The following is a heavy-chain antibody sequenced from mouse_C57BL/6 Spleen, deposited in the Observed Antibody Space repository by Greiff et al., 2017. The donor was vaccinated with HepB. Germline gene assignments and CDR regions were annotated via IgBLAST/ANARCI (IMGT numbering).Heavy chain of an antibody. CDR3: ASLTGTDYAMDY. J-gene: IGHJ4*01. CDR1: GFTFTDYY. V-gene: IGHV7-3*01. Sequence: EVQRVESGGGLVQPGGSLSLSCAASGFTFTDYYMSWVRQPPGKALEWLGFIRNKANGYTTEYSASVKGRFTISRDNSQSILYLQMNALRAEDSATYYCASLTGTDYAMDYWGQGTSVTVSS. D-gene: IGHD4-1*01. CDR2: IRNKANGYTT.